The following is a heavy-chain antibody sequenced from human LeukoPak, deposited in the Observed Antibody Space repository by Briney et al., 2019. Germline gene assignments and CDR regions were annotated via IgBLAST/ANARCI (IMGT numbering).Heavy chain of an antibody. D-gene: IGHD3-9*01. CDR1: GGSISSSSYY. Sequence: SETLSLTCTVSGGSISSSSYYWGWIRQPPGKGLEWIGSIYYSGSTYYNPSLKSRVTISVDTSKNQFSLKLSSVTAADTAVYYCARRGLWTSFDSDYWGQGTLVTVSS. CDR3: ARRGLWTSFDSDY. J-gene: IGHJ4*02. V-gene: IGHV4-39*01. CDR2: IYYSGST.